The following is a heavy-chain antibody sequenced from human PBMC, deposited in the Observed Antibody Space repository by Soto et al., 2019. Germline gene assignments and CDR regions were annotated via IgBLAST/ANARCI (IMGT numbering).Heavy chain of an antibody. CDR3: ARGGQWDFLSDY. D-gene: IGHD1-26*01. CDR1: GYTFTRYY. V-gene: IGHV1-18*01. CDR2: VSAYNGNT. J-gene: IGHJ4*02. Sequence: ASVKVSCKASGYTFTRYYINWVRQAPGQGLEWMGWVSAYNGNTHYEQKLQGRVTLTTDTSTSTAYMELRSLRSDDTTVYFCARGGQWDFLSDYWGQGTLVTVSS.